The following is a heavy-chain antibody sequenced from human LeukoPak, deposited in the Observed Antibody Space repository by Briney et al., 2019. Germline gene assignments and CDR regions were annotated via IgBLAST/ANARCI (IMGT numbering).Heavy chain of an antibody. D-gene: IGHD3-22*01. J-gene: IGHJ3*02. CDR3: ARNRGVHYYDSSGFVPSAFDI. V-gene: IGHV4-39*07. Sequence: SETLSLTCTVSGGSISSSSYFWDWIRQPPGKRLEWIGSIYYSGSTYYNPSLKSRVTMSVDTSKNQFSLKLSSVTAVDTAVYYCARNRGVHYYDSSGFVPSAFDIWGQGTMVTVSS. CDR2: IYYSGST. CDR1: GGSISSSSYF.